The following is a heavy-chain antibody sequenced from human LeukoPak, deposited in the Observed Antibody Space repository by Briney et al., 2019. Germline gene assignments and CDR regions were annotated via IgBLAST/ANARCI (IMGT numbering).Heavy chain of an antibody. CDR1: GFTFTNHW. V-gene: IGHV3-7*04. CDR3: ARVEWMGRMDY. CDR2: IKQDGSEA. D-gene: IGHD3-3*01. Sequence: GGSLRLSCAASGFTFTNHWTSWVRQAPGKGLEWVANIKQDGSEAYDGDSVKGRFTISRENAKNSLYLQMNSLRAEDTAVYYCARVEWMGRMDYWGQGTLITVSS. J-gene: IGHJ4*02.